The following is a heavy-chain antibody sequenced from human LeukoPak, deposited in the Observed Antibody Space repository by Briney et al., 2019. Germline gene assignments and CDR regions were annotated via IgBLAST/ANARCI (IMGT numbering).Heavy chain of an antibody. V-gene: IGHV3-30-3*01. Sequence: PGGSLRLSCAASGFTFSSYAMHWVRQAPGKGLEWVAVISYDGSNKYYADSVKGRFTISRDNSKNTLYLQMNSLRAEDTAVYYCARMRLAAAGKNAMGGYFDYWGQGTLVTVSS. CDR1: GFTFSSYA. CDR2: ISYDGSNK. CDR3: ARMRLAAAGKNAMGGYFDY. J-gene: IGHJ4*02. D-gene: IGHD6-13*01.